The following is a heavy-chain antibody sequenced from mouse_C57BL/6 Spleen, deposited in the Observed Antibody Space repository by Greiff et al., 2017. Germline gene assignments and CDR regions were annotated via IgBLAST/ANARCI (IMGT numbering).Heavy chain of an antibody. CDR3: ARAVYYGSSYEVDY. V-gene: IGHV1-69*01. D-gene: IGHD1-1*01. J-gene: IGHJ2*01. CDR2: LDPSDSYT. Sequence: QVQLQQPGAELVMPGASVKLSCKASGYTFTSYWMHWVKQRPGQGLEWIGELDPSDSYTNYNQKFKGKATLTVEKSSSTAYMQLSSLTSEYSAFYYCARAVYYGSSYEVDYWGQGTTLTVSS. CDR1: GYTFTSYW.